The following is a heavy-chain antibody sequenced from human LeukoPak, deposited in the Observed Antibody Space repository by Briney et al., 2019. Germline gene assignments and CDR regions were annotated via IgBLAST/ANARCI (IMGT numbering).Heavy chain of an antibody. D-gene: IGHD3-22*01. CDR3: ARDSGAFYDTSGWYFDL. CDR2: IYDSGSA. Sequence: PSETLSLTCTVSRGXISNYYCSWIRQPPGKGLEWIGYIYDSGSAKYNPSLKNRVTISLDMSKKQFSLRLRSVTAADTAVYYCARDSGAFYDTSGWYFDLWGRGTLVAVSS. V-gene: IGHV4-59*01. J-gene: IGHJ2*01. CDR1: RGXISNYY.